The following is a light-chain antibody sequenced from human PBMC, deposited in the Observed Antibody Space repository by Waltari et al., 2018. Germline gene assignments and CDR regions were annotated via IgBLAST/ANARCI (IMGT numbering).Light chain of an antibody. J-gene: IGLJ2*01. CDR2: DFN. CDR1: CSDIGASYY. Sequence: QSALTPPDSVSGSPGQSITISCTGPCSDIGASYYVSWYPQGPGKAPKLIIYDFNSRPSGVSSRFSGSKSGTTASLTISGLQFEDEADYYCMSYTTSTTVIFGGGTKLTVL. CDR3: MSYTTSTTVI. V-gene: IGLV2-14*03.